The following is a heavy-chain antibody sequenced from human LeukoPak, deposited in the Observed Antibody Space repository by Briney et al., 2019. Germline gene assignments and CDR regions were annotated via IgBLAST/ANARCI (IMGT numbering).Heavy chain of an antibody. CDR3: ARETAVADLDY. D-gene: IGHD6-19*01. CDR1: GFTFRRYS. V-gene: IGHV3-48*04. Sequence: GGSLRLSCAASGFTFRRYSMNWVRQAPGKGLEWVSYISSSSSTIYYADSVKGRFTISRDNAKNSLYLQMNSLRAEDTAVYYCARETAVADLDYWGQGTLVTVSS. J-gene: IGHJ4*02. CDR2: ISSSSSTI.